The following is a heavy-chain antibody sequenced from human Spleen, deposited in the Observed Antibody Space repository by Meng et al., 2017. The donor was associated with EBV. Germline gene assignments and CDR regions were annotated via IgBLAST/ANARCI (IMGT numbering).Heavy chain of an antibody. CDR1: GGSVIGFY. J-gene: IGHJ5*02. CDR2: SNHSGST. CDR3: ARGRTVARSPWSDP. D-gene: IGHD6-6*01. Sequence: QVQLQQWGAGLLNPSGTLSLTCAVYGGSVIGFYWIWIRQSPEKGLEWIGESNHSGSTTYNPSLKSRVTISVDTSKDQFSLRLTSVTAADTAIYYCARGRTVARSPWSDPWGQGTLVTVSS. V-gene: IGHV4-34*01.